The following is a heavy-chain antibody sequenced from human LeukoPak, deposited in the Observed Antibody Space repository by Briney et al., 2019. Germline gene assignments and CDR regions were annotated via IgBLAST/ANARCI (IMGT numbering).Heavy chain of an antibody. J-gene: IGHJ4*02. D-gene: IGHD3-22*01. CDR2: IYTSGST. Sequence: SETLSLTCTVSGGSLSSYYWSWIRQPAGKGLEWIGRIYTSGSTNYNPSLKSRVTMSVDTSKSPFSLKLSSATAADTAVYYCARDGESPYDSSFDYWGQGTLVTVSS. CDR3: ARDGESPYDSSFDY. V-gene: IGHV4-4*07. CDR1: GGSLSSYY.